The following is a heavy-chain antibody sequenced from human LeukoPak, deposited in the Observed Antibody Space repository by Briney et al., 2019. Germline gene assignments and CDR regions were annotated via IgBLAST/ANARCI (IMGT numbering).Heavy chain of an antibody. J-gene: IGHJ6*02. CDR1: GGSFSGYY. CDR3: AREAAAAGNYYYYGMDV. V-gene: IGHV4-59*01. D-gene: IGHD6-13*01. CDR2: IYYSGST. Sequence: SETLSLTCAVYGGSFSGYYWSWIRQPPGKGLEWIGYIYYSGSTNYNPSLKSRVTISVDTSKNQFSLKLSSVTAADTAVYYCAREAAAAGNYYYYGMDVWGQGTTVTVSS.